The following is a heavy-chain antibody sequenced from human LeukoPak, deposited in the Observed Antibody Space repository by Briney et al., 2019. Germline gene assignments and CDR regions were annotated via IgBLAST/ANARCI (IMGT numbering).Heavy chain of an antibody. CDR1: GFTFSGYW. Sequence: GGSLSLTCAASGFTFSGYWMNWVRQIPGKGLEWVAIINQDGSEKYFLDSVKGRFTISRDNAKNSLYLQMNSLRAEDTGLYYCARDPSRRYTYGYGDSRGQGTLVTVSS. V-gene: IGHV3-7*01. CDR2: INQDGSEK. D-gene: IGHD5-18*01. CDR3: ARDPSRRYTYGYGDS. J-gene: IGHJ4*02.